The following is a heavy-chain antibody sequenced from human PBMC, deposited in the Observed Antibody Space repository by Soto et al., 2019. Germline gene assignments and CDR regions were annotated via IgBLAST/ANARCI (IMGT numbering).Heavy chain of an antibody. CDR1: GGSISSGGYY. D-gene: IGHD3-3*01. CDR2: SYYSGST. V-gene: IGHV4-31*03. Sequence: QVQLQESGPGLVKPSQTLSLTCTVSGGSISSGGYYWSWIRQHPGKGLEWIGYSYYSGSTYYNPSLKSRVTISVDTSKNQFSLKLSSVTAAVTAVYYCARAPATSTYEFWSGGKPSYYFDYWGQVTMVTVSS. CDR3: ARAPATSTYEFWSGGKPSYYFDY. J-gene: IGHJ4*02.